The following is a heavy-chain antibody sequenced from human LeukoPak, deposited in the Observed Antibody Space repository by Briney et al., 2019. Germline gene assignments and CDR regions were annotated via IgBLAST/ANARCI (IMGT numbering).Heavy chain of an antibody. Sequence: SVKVSCKASGYTFTGYYMHWVRQAPGQGLEWMGWINPNSGGTNYAQKFQGRVTMTRDTSISTAYMELSRLRSDDTAVYYCARELTGTTGFDYWGQGILVTVSS. CDR1: GYTFTGYY. J-gene: IGHJ4*02. CDR3: ARELTGTTGFDY. CDR2: INPNSGGT. V-gene: IGHV1-2*02. D-gene: IGHD1/OR15-1a*01.